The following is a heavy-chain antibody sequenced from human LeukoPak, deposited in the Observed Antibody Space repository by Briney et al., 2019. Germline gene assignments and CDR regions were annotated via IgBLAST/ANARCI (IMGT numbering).Heavy chain of an antibody. CDR3: ARGDYYYDSSGFDY. D-gene: IGHD3-22*01. V-gene: IGHV4-59*01. CDR1: GGSISSYY. CDR2: IYYSGST. J-gene: IGHJ4*02. Sequence: PSETLSLTCTVSGGSISSYYWSWIRQPPGKGLEWIGYIYYSGSTNYNPSLKSRVTISVDTSKNQFSLKLSSVTAADTAVYYCARGDYYYDSSGFDYWGQGTLVTVSS.